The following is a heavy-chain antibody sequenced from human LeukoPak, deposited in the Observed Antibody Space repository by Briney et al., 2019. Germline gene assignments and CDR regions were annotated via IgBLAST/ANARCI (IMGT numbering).Heavy chain of an antibody. CDR3: AREVSEGFDF. CDR2: FGTRSTSI. D-gene: IGHD3-22*01. J-gene: IGHJ4*02. V-gene: IGHV3-21*01. CDR1: GFTFSGYS. Sequence: GGSLRLSCTASGFTFSGYSMNWIRQAPGKGLEWVSSFGTRSTSIYHAGSVKGRFAISRDNARNSLYLQMNSLRAEDTALYYCAREVSEGFDFWGQGTLVTVSS.